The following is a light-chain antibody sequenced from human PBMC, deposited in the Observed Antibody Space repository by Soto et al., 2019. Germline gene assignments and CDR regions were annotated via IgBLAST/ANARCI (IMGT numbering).Light chain of an antibody. J-gene: IGKJ4*01. CDR1: QNVGSN. CDR3: QQYNTWPRS. CDR2: GAS. V-gene: IGKV3-15*01. Sequence: EIVMTQSPATLSVSPGERATLSCRAGQNVGSNLAWYQQKSGQAPRLLIYGASTRATGFPARFSGSGCGTEFTLTITSMQSEDFAVYYCQQYNTWPRSFGRGTKVEI.